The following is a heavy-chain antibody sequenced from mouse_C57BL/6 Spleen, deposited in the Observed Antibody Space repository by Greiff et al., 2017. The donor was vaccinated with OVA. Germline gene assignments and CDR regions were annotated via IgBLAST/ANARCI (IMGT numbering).Heavy chain of an antibody. D-gene: IGHD1-1*01. CDR2: ISDGGSYT. CDR1: GFTFSSYA. V-gene: IGHV5-4*01. J-gene: IGHJ4*01. Sequence: EVHLVESGGGLVKPGGSLKLSCAASGFTFSSYAMSWVRQTPEKRLEWVATISDGGSYTYYPDNVKGRFTISRDNAKNNLYLQMSHLKSEDTAMYYCAREDYYGSSEAMDYWGQGTSVTVSS. CDR3: AREDYYGSSEAMDY.